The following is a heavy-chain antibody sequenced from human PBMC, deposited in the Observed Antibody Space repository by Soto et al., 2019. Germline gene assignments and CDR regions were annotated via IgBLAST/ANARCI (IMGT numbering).Heavy chain of an antibody. CDR2: ISSSSSYI. D-gene: IGHD3-22*01. J-gene: IGHJ5*02. V-gene: IGHV3-21*01. CDR1: GFTFSSYS. Sequence: LRLSCAASGFTFSSYSMNWVRQAPGKGLEWVSSISSSSSYIYYADSVKGRFTISRDNAKNSLYLQMNSLRAEDTAVYYCARDFYDSSGYGGSVNWFDPWGQGTLVTVSS. CDR3: ARDFYDSSGYGGSVNWFDP.